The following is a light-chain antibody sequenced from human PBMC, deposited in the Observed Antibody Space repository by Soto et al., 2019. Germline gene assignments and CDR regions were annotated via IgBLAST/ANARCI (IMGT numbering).Light chain of an antibody. CDR3: LQYGGSST. V-gene: IGKV3-20*01. CDR1: QSVSSTY. J-gene: IGKJ4*01. Sequence: EIVLTQSPGTLSLSPGERATLSCRASQSVSSTYLAWYQQKPGQPPRLLIYGASSRATGIPDRFSGSGSGTDFTLTISRLEPDDFAVYYRLQYGGSSTFGGGTKVDIK. CDR2: GAS.